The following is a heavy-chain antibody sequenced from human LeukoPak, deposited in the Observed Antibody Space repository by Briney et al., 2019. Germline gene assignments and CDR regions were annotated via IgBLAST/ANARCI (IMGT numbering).Heavy chain of an antibody. CDR1: GFTFSSYW. CDR2: ISGSGGST. D-gene: IGHD3-3*01. CDR3: AKGYYDFWSGYSPFDY. V-gene: IGHV3-23*01. J-gene: IGHJ4*02. Sequence: GGSLRLSCAASGFTFSSYWMSWVRQAPGKGLEWVSAISGSGGSTYYADSVKGRFTISRDNSKNTLYLQMNSLRAEDTAVYYCAKGYYDFWSGYSPFDYWGQGTLVTVSS.